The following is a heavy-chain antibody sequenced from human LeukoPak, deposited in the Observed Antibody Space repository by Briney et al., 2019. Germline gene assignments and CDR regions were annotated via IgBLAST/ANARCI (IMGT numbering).Heavy chain of an antibody. CDR2: MNPNSGNT. CDR3: ARVAPTRSNPTVDYMDV. V-gene: IGHV1-8*01. Sequence: ASVKVSCKASGYTFTSYDINWVRQATGQGLEWMGCMNPNSGNTGYAQKFQGRVTMTRNTSISTAYMELSSLRSEDTAVYYCARVAPTRSNPTVDYMDVWGKGTTVTVSS. J-gene: IGHJ6*03. D-gene: IGHD4-11*01. CDR1: GYTFTSYD.